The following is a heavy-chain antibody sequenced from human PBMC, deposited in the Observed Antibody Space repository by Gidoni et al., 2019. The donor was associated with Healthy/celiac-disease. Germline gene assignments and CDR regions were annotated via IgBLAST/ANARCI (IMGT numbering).Heavy chain of an antibody. V-gene: IGHV3-66*01. Sequence: EVQLVESGGGLVQPGGSLRLSCAASGFTVISNYMSWVRQAPGKGLEWVSVIYSGGSTYYADSVKGRFTISRDNSKNTLYLQMNSLRAEDTAVYYCARDGGGDDSSGYYYDSLDYWGQGTLVTVSS. J-gene: IGHJ4*02. CDR3: ARDGGGDDSSGYYYDSLDY. CDR1: GFTVISNY. D-gene: IGHD3-22*01. CDR2: IYSGGST.